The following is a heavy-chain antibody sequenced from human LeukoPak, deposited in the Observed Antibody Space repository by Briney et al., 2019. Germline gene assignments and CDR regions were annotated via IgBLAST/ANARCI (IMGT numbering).Heavy chain of an antibody. CDR3: ARDWHPTY. J-gene: IGHJ4*02. V-gene: IGHV4-30-2*01. D-gene: IGHD4-17*01. CDR1: GGSISSGGYS. Sequence: SETLSLTCAVSGGSISSGGYSWSWIRQPPGKGLEWIGYIYHSGSTYYNPSLKSRVTISVDRSKNQFPLKLSSVSAADTDVYYCARDWHPTYWGQGTMVTVSS. CDR2: IYHSGST.